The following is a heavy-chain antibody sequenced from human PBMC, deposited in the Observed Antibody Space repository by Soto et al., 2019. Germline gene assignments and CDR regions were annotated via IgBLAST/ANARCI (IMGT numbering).Heavy chain of an antibody. CDR2: INAGNGNT. V-gene: IGHV1-3*01. CDR1: GYTFTSYA. CDR3: ARGRDGYKSYGWFDP. Sequence: ASVKVSCKASGYTFTSYAMHWVRQAPGQRLEWMGWINAGNGNTKYSQKFQGRVTITRDTSASTAYMELGSLRSEDTAVYYCARGRDGYKSYGWFDPWGQGTLVTVSS. J-gene: IGHJ5*02. D-gene: IGHD5-12*01.